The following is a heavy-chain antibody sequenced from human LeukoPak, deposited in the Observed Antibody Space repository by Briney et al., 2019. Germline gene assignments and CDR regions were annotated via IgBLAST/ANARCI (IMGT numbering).Heavy chain of an antibody. CDR1: GYTFTSYA. CDR3: ATRYSSSWQNFDY. Sequence: GASVKVSCKASGYTFTSYAISWVRQAPGQGLEWMGRIIPIFGTANYAQKFQGRVTITTDESTSTAYMELSSLRSEDTAVYYCATRYSSSWQNFDYWGQGTLVTVSS. J-gene: IGHJ4*02. D-gene: IGHD6-13*01. V-gene: IGHV1-69*05. CDR2: IIPIFGTA.